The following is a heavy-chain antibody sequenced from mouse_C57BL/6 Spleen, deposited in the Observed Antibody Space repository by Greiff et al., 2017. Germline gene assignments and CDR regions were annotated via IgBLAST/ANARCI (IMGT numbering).Heavy chain of an antibody. Sequence: QVQLQQPGAELVKPGASVKLSCKASGYTFTSYWMQWVKQRPGQGLEWVGEIDPSDGYTNYNQKFKGKATLTVDTSSSTAYLQLSSLTSEDSAVYYCARRYYGNPCWGQGTTLTVSS. CDR3: ARRYYGNPC. V-gene: IGHV1-50*01. D-gene: IGHD2-1*01. CDR1: GYTFTSYW. CDR2: IDPSDGYT. J-gene: IGHJ2*01.